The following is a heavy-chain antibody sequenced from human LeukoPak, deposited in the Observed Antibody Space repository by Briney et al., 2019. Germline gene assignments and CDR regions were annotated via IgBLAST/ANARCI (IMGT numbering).Heavy chain of an antibody. D-gene: IGHD3-10*01. V-gene: IGHV4-4*02. J-gene: IGHJ3*02. Sequence: SETLSVTCAVSGGSISSSNWWSWVRQPPGKGLEWIGEIFHSGSTNSNPSLKSRVTISVDKSKNQFSLKLSSVTAADTAVYYCARAPNVLLWLGESTAHAFDIWGQGTMVTVSS. CDR1: GGSISSSNW. CDR2: IFHSGST. CDR3: ARAPNVLLWLGESTAHAFDI.